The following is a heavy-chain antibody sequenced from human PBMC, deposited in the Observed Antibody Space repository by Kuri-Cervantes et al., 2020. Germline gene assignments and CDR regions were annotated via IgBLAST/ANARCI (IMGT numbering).Heavy chain of an antibody. V-gene: IGHV3-30-3*01. CDR3: ARDAEYCSGGSCYWGSFDY. Sequence: GEFLKISCAASGFTVSSYAMHWVRQAPGKGLEWVAVISYDGSNKYYADSVKGRFTISRDNSKNTLYLQMNSLRAEDTAVYYCARDAEYCSGGSCYWGSFDYWGQGTLVTVSS. CDR1: GFTVSSYA. D-gene: IGHD2-15*01. CDR2: ISYDGSNK. J-gene: IGHJ4*02.